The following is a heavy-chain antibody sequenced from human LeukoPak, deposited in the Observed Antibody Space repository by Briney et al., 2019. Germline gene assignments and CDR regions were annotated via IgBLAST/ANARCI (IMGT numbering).Heavy chain of an antibody. D-gene: IGHD2-15*01. J-gene: IGHJ6*03. CDR1: GFSVSSNY. Sequence: PGGSLRLSCAASGFSVSSNYMSWVRQAPGKGLQWVSVIYNDGTTYYADSVKGRFTISRDNSKNMLYLQINSLRAEDTAVYYCAREICGGSCNPPSYMDVWGNGTTVTVSS. CDR2: IYNDGTT. CDR3: AREICGGSCNPPSYMDV. V-gene: IGHV3-53*01.